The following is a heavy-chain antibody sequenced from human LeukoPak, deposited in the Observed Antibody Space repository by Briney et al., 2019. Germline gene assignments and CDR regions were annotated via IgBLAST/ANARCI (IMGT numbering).Heavy chain of an antibody. V-gene: IGHV1-18*01. CDR3: AREASRSYGDYAKRVFDP. CDR2: ISAYNGNT. CDR1: GFTFTNYG. J-gene: IGHJ5*02. Sequence: ASVKVSCKASGFTFTNYGISWVRQAPGQWLEWMGWISAYNGNTNYAQKFQGRITLTTDTSTGTAYMELRGLRSDDTAVYYCAREASRSYGDYAKRVFDPWGQGTLVTVSS. D-gene: IGHD4-17*01.